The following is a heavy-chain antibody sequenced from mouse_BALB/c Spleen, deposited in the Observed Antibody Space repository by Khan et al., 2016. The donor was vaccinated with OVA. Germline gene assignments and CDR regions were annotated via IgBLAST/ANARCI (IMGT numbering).Heavy chain of an antibody. Sequence: QVQLQQSGAELVRPGSSVKISCKASGYAFSNYWMNWVKQRPGQGLEWIGQIYPGDGDTSFNGKFRGKATLTADKSSSTAYMQLSSLTSVDSAVYFCARSGYDYFAYWGQGTLVTVSA. CDR2: IYPGDGDT. CDR1: GYAFSNYW. CDR3: ARSGYDYFAY. J-gene: IGHJ3*01. V-gene: IGHV1-80*01. D-gene: IGHD2-14*01.